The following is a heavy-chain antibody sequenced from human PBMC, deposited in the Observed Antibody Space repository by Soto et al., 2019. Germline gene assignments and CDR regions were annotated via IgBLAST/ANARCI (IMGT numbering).Heavy chain of an antibody. V-gene: IGHV1-3*01. Sequence: VKVSCKASGYTFPDSAIHWVRQAPGQSLELLGWIAPGNGNTKYSQKFQGRVTITRDASATTAYMELSSLRSEDTAVYYCAKGSRMWTPDYWGQGTLVTVSA. J-gene: IGHJ4*02. CDR3: AKGSRMWTPDY. CDR2: IAPGNGNT. CDR1: GYTFPDSA. D-gene: IGHD2-21*01.